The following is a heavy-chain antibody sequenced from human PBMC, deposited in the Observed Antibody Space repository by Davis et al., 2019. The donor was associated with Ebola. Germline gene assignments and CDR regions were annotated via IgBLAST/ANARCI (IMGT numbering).Heavy chain of an antibody. Sequence: SETLSLICTVSGGSISSSSYYWGWIRQPPGKGLEWIGEINHSGSTNYNPSLKSRVTISVDTSKNQFSLKLSSVTAADTAVYYCARGVALDYWGQGTLVTVSS. V-gene: IGHV4-39*07. CDR1: GGSISSSSYY. J-gene: IGHJ4*02. CDR3: ARGVALDY. CDR2: INHSGST.